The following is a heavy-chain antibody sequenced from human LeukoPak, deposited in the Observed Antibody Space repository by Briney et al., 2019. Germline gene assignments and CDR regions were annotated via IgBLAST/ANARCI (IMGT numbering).Heavy chain of an antibody. CDR1: GFTVSSNY. D-gene: IGHD6-19*01. CDR2: IYSGDST. CDR3: AAVAGTDDAFDI. Sequence: GGSLRLFCAASGFTVSSNYMSWVRQAPGKGLEWVSVIYSGDSTYYGDSVKGRFTISRDNSKNTLYLQMHSLRVEDTAVYYCAAVAGTDDAFDIWGQGTMVTVSS. J-gene: IGHJ3*02. V-gene: IGHV3-53*05.